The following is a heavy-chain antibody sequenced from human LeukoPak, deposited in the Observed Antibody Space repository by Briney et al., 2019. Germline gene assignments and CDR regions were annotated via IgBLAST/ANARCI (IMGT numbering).Heavy chain of an antibody. CDR1: GFTFSSYS. CDR2: ISSSSSTI. J-gene: IGHJ4*02. CDR3: ARIRHYYDSSPHLDY. Sequence: GSLRLSCAASGFTFSSYSMNWVRQAPGKGLEWVSYISSSSSTIYYADSVKGRFTISRDNAKNPLYLQMNSLRDEGTAVYYCARIRHYYDSSPHLDYWGQGTLVTVSS. V-gene: IGHV3-48*02. D-gene: IGHD3-22*01.